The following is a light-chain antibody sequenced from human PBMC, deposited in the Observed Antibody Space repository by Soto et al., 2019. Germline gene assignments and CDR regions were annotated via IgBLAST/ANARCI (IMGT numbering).Light chain of an antibody. Sequence: QSALTQPASVSGSPGQPITISCTGTSSDVGANNYVSWYQHHPGKAPKLLIYEVSNRPSGVPSRFSGSKSGNTASLTISGLQAEDEADYYCSSYINSITFVVFGGGTKLTVL. CDR2: EVS. V-gene: IGLV2-14*01. CDR3: SSYINSITFVV. CDR1: SSDVGANNY. J-gene: IGLJ2*01.